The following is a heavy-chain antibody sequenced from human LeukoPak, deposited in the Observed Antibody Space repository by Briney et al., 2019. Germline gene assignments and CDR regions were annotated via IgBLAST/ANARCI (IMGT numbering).Heavy chain of an antibody. J-gene: IGHJ5*02. V-gene: IGHV3-33*01. CDR2: IWYDGSNQ. CDR1: GFTFSSYG. CDR3: ARGGSSWLTDNWFDP. D-gene: IGHD6-13*01. Sequence: GGSLRLSCAASGFTFSSYGMHWVRQAPAKGLEWVAVIWYDGSNQYYADSVKGRFTISRDNSKNTLSLQMNSLRAEDTAVYYCARGGSSWLTDNWFDPWGQGTLVTVSS.